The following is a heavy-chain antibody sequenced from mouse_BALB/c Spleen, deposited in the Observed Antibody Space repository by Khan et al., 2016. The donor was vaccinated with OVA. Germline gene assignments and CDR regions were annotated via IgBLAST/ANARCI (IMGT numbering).Heavy chain of an antibody. CDR3: ARGGAAYDRKDGGAMEY. CDR1: GYTFTTAG. D-gene: IGHD2-12*01. Sequence: QIQLVQSGPELKKPGETVRISCKASGYTFTTAGIQWVQKMPGKGLKWIGWINTHSGVPKYAEDFKGRFAFSLEISVNTAYLQITNLKNEDTATYFCARGGAAYDRKDGGAMEYWGKGTSVTVAS. V-gene: IGHV9-4*02. J-gene: IGHJ4*01. CDR2: INTHSGVP.